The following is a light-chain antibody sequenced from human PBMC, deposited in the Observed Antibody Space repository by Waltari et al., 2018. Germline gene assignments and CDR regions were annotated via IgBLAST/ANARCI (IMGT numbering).Light chain of an antibody. CDR1: SSDVGGYAF. V-gene: IGLV2-11*01. J-gene: IGLJ3*02. CDR2: YVS. Sequence: QSALTQPRSVSGPPGQSVTISCTGTSSDVGGYAFLSWYQQHPGKAPKLIMYYVSQRRSGVPDRFSESKTGNTASLTITGLQAEDEAEYYCCSHAGSDTFWVFGGGTKVTVL. CDR3: CSHAGSDTFWV.